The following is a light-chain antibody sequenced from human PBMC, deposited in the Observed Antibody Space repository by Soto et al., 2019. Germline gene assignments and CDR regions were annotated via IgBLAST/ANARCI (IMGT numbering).Light chain of an antibody. J-gene: IGLJ1*01. CDR2: DDN. Sequence: QSVLTQTPSMSPAPGQQVTISSSASSSNIGGNSVSWYQQLPGTAPKLLIYDDNKRPSGIPDRFSGSKSGTSATLGITGFQTGDEADYYCGSWDSSLSAYVFGTGTKVTVL. CDR3: GSWDSSLSAYV. V-gene: IGLV1-51*01. CDR1: SSNIGGNS.